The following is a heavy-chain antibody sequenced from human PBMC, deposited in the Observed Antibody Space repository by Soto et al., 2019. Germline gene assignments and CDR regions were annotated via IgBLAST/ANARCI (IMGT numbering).Heavy chain of an antibody. D-gene: IGHD3-3*01. V-gene: IGHV4-59*08. CDR2: IYYSGSS. CDR1: GGSISSYY. J-gene: IGHJ4*02. Sequence: SETLSLTCTVSGGSISSYYWSWIRQPPGKGLEWIGYIYYSGSSNYNPSLKSRVTISVDTSKNQFSLKLSSVTAADTDGYYCERGGWRQIDHWGQGTLVTVS. CDR3: ERGGWRQIDH.